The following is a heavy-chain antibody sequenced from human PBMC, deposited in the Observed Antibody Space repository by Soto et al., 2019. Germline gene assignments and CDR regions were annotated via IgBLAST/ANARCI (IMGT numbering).Heavy chain of an antibody. D-gene: IGHD2-8*01. J-gene: IGHJ4*02. CDR2: ISGSGGST. CDR3: AKVSGDIVLMVYAMTYYFDY. CDR1: GFTFSSYA. Sequence: ESGGGLVQPGGSLRLSCAASGFTFSSYAMSWVRQAPGKGLEWVSAISGSGGSTYYADSVKGRFTISRDNSKNTLYLQMNSLRAEDTAVYYCAKVSGDIVLMVYAMTYYFDYWGQGTLVTVSS. V-gene: IGHV3-23*01.